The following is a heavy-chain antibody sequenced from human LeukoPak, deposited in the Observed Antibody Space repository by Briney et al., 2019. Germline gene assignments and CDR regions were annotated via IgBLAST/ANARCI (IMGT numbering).Heavy chain of an antibody. CDR2: IKQDGSEK. CDR1: GFTFSSYG. CDR3: ARGFRGYYFDY. J-gene: IGHJ4*02. D-gene: IGHD2-21*01. V-gene: IGHV3-7*03. Sequence: GGSLRLSCAASGFTFSSYGMHWVRQAPGKGLEWVANIKQDGSEKYYVDSVKGRFTVSRDNAKNSLYLQMNSLRAEDTAVYYCARGFRGYYFDYWGQGTVVTVSS.